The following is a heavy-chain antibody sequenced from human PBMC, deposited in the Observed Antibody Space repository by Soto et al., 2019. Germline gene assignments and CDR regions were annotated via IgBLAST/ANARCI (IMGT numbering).Heavy chain of an antibody. CDR3: ARNTVTTNDAFDI. Sequence: PGESLKISCKGSGYSFTSYWIGWVRQMPGKGLEWMGIIYPGDSDTRYSPSFQGQVTISADKSISTAYLQWSSLKASDTAMYYCARNTVTTNDAFDIWGQGTMVTVSS. J-gene: IGHJ3*02. CDR2: IYPGDSDT. V-gene: IGHV5-51*01. D-gene: IGHD4-17*01. CDR1: GYSFTSYW.